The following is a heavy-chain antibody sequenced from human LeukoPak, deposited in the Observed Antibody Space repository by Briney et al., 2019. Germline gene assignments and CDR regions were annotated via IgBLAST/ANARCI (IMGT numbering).Heavy chain of an antibody. Sequence: GGSLRLSCTASGFTFGDYAMSWVRQAPGKGLEWVGFIRSKAYGGTTEYAASVKGRFTISRDDSKSIAYLQMNSLKTEDTAVYYCTRAPHSSSWYPYFDYWGRGTLVTVSS. CDR3: TRAPHSSSWYPYFDY. CDR2: IRSKAYGGTT. D-gene: IGHD6-13*01. CDR1: GFTFGDYA. V-gene: IGHV3-49*04. J-gene: IGHJ4*02.